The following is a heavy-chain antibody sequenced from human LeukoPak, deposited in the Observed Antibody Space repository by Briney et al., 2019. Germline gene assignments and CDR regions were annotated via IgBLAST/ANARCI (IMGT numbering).Heavy chain of an antibody. V-gene: IGHV3-66*01. CDR3: ARVFWEKDGFIGAFDI. CDR2: IYSGDST. Sequence: GGSLRLSCAASGFTVSGNYMSWVRQAPGKGLEWVSIIYSGDSTYYADSMKGRFTISRDNSKNTLYLQMNSLRAEDTAVYYCARVFWEKDGFIGAFDISGQGTMVTVSS. J-gene: IGHJ3*02. D-gene: IGHD3-3*01. CDR1: GFTVSGNY.